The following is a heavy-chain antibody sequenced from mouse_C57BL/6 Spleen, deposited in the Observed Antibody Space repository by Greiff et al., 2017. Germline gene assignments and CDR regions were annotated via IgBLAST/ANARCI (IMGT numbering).Heavy chain of an antibody. V-gene: IGHV14-4*01. J-gene: IGHJ2*01. Sequence: EVQLQQSGAELVRPVASVKLSCTASGFNIKDAYMHWVKQRPEQGLEWIGWIDPENGDTEYASKFQGNATITADTSSNTAYLQLSSLTSADTAVYYCTTFFSSIFFDYWGQGTTLTGSS. CDR2: IDPENGDT. CDR3: TTFFSSIFFDY. CDR1: GFNIKDAY.